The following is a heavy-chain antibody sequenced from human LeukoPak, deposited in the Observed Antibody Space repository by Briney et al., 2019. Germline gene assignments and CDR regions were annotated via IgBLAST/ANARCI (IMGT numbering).Heavy chain of an antibody. CDR1: GFTFSSYG. Sequence: GGSLRLSCAASGFTFSSYGMSWVRQAPGKGLEWVSTISGSGGSTYYADSVKGRFTISRDNSKNTLYLQMNSLRAEGTAVYYCAKDRPSTYYYDSSGPHWGQGTLVTVSS. J-gene: IGHJ4*02. D-gene: IGHD3-22*01. CDR2: ISGSGGST. CDR3: AKDRPSTYYYDSSGPH. V-gene: IGHV3-23*01.